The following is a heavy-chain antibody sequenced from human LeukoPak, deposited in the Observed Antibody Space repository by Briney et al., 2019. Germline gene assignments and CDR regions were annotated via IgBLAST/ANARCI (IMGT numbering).Heavy chain of an antibody. CDR3: ARGAYCTNGVCYTHYYYYMDV. V-gene: IGHV3-21*01. J-gene: IGHJ6*03. Sequence: GGSLRLSCAASGFSFSSYSMSWVRQAPGKGLEWVSSIISSSSYIYHADSVKGRLTISRDNAKNSLYLQMNSLRAEDTAVYYCARGAYCTNGVCYTHYYYYMDVWGKGTTVTVSS. CDR2: IISSSSYI. CDR1: GFSFSSYS. D-gene: IGHD2-8*01.